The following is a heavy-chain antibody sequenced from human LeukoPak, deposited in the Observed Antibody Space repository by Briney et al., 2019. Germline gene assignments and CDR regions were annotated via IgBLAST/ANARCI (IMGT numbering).Heavy chain of an antibody. CDR2: IKQDGSEK. CDR3: ARAAPKKLLWFGELSPRDY. J-gene: IGHJ4*02. Sequence: PGGSLRLSCAASGFILSTYWMSWVRQAPGKRPEWVANIKQDGSEKYYVDSVKGRFTISRDNAKNSLYLQMNSLRAEDTALYYCARAAPKKLLWFGELSPRDYWGQGTLVTVSS. D-gene: IGHD3-10*01. V-gene: IGHV3-7*05. CDR1: GFILSTYW.